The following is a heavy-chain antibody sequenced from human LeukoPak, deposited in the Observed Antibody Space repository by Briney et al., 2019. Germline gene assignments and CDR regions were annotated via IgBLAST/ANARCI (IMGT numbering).Heavy chain of an antibody. J-gene: IGHJ4*02. V-gene: IGHV5-51*01. CDR3: ARHDTAMAYVGDY. CDR1: GYSFASYW. D-gene: IGHD5-18*01. Sequence: GESLKISCKASGYSFASYWIGWVRQMSGKGLEWMGIIYPGDSDTRYSPSFQGQVTISADKSISTAYLQWSSLKASDTAMYYCARHDTAMAYVGDYWGQGTLVTVSS. CDR2: IYPGDSDT.